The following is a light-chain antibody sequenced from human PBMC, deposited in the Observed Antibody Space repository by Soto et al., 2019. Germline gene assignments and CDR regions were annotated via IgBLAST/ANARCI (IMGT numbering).Light chain of an antibody. V-gene: IGLV1-44*01. CDR2: KSD. CDR3: AAWDASLSGVV. CDR1: GSDIGGNA. Sequence: QSVLTQPPSASGAPGQRVTISCSGGGSDIGGNAVNWYVHFPGTAPKLLIYKSDHRPSGVPDRFSGSQSGSSASLAISGLQSEDEADYYCAAWDASLSGVVFGGGTKLTVL. J-gene: IGLJ3*02.